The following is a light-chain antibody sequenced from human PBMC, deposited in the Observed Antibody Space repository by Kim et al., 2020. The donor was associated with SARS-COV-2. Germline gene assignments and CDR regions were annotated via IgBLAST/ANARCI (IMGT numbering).Light chain of an antibody. CDR1: RSNIGAGYD. CDR3: QSYDSSLSGSYV. J-gene: IGLJ1*01. V-gene: IGLV1-40*01. Sequence: VTIPCTGRRSNIGAGYDVHWYQQLPGTAPKLLIYGNSNRPSGVPDRFSGSKSGTSASLAITGLQAEDEADYYCQSYDSSLSGSYVFGTGTKVTVL. CDR2: GNS.